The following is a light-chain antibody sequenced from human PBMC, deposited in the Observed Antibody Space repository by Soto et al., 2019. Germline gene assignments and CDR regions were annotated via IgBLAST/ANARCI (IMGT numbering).Light chain of an antibody. J-gene: IGKJ1*01. V-gene: IGKV3-11*01. CDR1: QSVSSY. Sequence: EIVLRQSPATRSLSPGERATLSCRASQSVSSYLAWYQQKPGQAPRLLIYDASNRATGIPARFSGSGSGTDFTLTISSLEPEDFAVYYCQQRSNWPWTFGQGTKVDIK. CDR3: QQRSNWPWT. CDR2: DAS.